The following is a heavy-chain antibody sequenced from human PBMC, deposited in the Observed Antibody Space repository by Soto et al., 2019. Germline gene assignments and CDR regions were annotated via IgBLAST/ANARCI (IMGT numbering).Heavy chain of an antibody. Sequence: QVQLVQSGAEVKEPGDSVRVSCEASGYTFTAYYIHWVRQAPGQGLEWMGWINPKFGDTTYAQDFQGRVSMTRDMSISTVYMELSRLTSDDTVIYYCARNMDYYYGRGSGNGHGVWGQGTTVTVFS. CDR2: INPKFGDT. CDR3: ARNMDYYYGRGSGNGHGV. CDR1: GYTFTAYY. V-gene: IGHV1-2*02. J-gene: IGHJ6*02. D-gene: IGHD3-10*02.